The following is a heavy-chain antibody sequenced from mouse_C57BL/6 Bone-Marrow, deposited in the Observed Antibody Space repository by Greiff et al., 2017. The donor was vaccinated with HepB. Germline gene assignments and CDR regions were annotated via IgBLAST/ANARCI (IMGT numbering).Heavy chain of an antibody. V-gene: IGHV1-42*01. Sequence: VQLKQSGPELVKPGASVKISCKASGYSFTGYYMNWVKQSPEKSLEWIGEINPSTGGTTYNQKFKAKATLTVDKSSSTAYMQLKSLTSEDSAVYYCATGGCDGYYVAMDYWGQGTSVTVSS. D-gene: IGHD2-3*01. J-gene: IGHJ4*01. CDR2: INPSTGGT. CDR1: GYSFTGYY. CDR3: ATGGCDGYYVAMDY.